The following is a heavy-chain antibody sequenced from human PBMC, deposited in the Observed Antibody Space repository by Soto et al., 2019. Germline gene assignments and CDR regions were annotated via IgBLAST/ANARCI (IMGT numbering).Heavy chain of an antibody. CDR3: ESHGYNTGGGYFDY. D-gene: IGHD5-18*01. J-gene: IGHJ4*02. V-gene: IGHV3-66*04. CDR1: GFTVVSYY. Sequence: EVQLVESGGGLVQPGGSLRLSCAASGFTVVSYYMRWVRQAPGKGLEWVSGIYSGGSTYYADSVRGRFTISRDNSKNTLYIQINSLRAADMDLYSCESHGYNTGGGYFDYWGQGTLVTVSS. CDR2: IYSGGST.